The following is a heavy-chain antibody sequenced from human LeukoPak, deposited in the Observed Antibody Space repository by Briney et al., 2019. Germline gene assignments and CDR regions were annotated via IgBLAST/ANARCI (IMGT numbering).Heavy chain of an antibody. CDR3: ARGVSD. J-gene: IGHJ4*02. CDR1: GFTFNIYA. V-gene: IGHV3-23*01. D-gene: IGHD3-16*01. CDR2: ISGNGINT. Sequence: GGSLRLSCAPSGFTFNIYAMNWVRQAPGKGLEWVSIISGNGINTYYADSVKGRFTISRDDSKNTLYLQMNSLRVDDTAIYYCARGVSDWGQGTPVTVAS.